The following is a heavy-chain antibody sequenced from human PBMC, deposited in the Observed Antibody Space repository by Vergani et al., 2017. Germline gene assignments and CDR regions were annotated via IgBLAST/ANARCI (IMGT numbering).Heavy chain of an antibody. CDR2: INPKSGGT. CDR1: GYTFTGYY. CDR3: ARGFVVVPAAMAY. D-gene: IGHD2-2*01. J-gene: IGHJ4*02. V-gene: IGHV1-2*06. Sequence: QVQVVQSGAEVKKPGASVKVSCKASGYTFTGYYIHWVRQAPGQGLEWMGRINPKSGGTNYAQKFQGRVTMTRDTSISTAYMELSRLRSDDTAVYYCARGFVVVPAAMAYWGQGTLVTVSS.